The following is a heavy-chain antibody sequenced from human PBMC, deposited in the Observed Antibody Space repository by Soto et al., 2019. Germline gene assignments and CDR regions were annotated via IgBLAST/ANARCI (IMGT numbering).Heavy chain of an antibody. CDR1: GGSFSGYY. CDR2: INHSGST. D-gene: IGHD6-13*01. J-gene: IGHJ4*02. Sequence: SEILSLTCAVYGGSFSGYYWSWIRQPPGKGLEWIGEINHSGSTNYNPSLKSRVTISVDTSKNQFSLKLSSVTAADTAVYYCARGRKGIAAAGRGYYFDYWGQGTLVTVSS. CDR3: ARGRKGIAAAGRGYYFDY. V-gene: IGHV4-34*01.